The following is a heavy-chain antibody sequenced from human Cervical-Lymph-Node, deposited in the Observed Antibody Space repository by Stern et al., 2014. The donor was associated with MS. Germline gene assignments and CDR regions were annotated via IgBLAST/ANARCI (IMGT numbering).Heavy chain of an antibody. CDR2: ITNSGRPT. J-gene: IGHJ3*01. V-gene: IGHV3-48*02. Sequence: EVQLVESGGGLVQPGGSLRLSCAASGFTFSSSFMIWVRQAPGKGLEWISYITNSGRPTSYADSVKGRFTVSRDNDENSLYLHMNSLRDEDTAVYYCARLRGGGPRNAFDLWGQGTVVTVSS. D-gene: IGHD2-21*01. CDR3: ARLRGGGPRNAFDL. CDR1: GFTFSSSF.